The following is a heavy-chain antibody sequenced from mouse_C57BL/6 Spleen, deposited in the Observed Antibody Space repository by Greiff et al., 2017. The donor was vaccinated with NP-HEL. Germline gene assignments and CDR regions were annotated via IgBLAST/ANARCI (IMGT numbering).Heavy chain of an antibody. Sequence: VQLQQSGAELVKPGASVKLSCTASGFNFKDYYMHWVKQRTEQGLEWIGRIDPEDGETNYAQKFQGKATITVDTSSNTAYLQLSSLTSEDTAFYYCASSPLYCCNYVDYWGQGTTLTVSS. V-gene: IGHV14-2*01. D-gene: IGHD2-1*01. CDR2: IDPEDGET. CDR1: GFNFKDYY. J-gene: IGHJ2*01. CDR3: ASSPLYCCNYVDY.